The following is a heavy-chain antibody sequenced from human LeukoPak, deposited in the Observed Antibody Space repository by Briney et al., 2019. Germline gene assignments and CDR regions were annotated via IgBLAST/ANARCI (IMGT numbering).Heavy chain of an antibody. J-gene: IGHJ6*03. D-gene: IGHD5-24*01. CDR2: IYYSGST. CDR1: GGTISRSAYY. CDR3: ARDAMDYYYYYMDV. V-gene: IGHV4-61*08. Sequence: SETLSLTCTVSGGTISRSAYYWGWIRQPPGKGLEWIGYIYYSGSTNYNPSLKSRVTISVDTSKNQFSLKLSSVTAADTAVYYCARDAMDYYYYYMDVWGKGTTVTVSS.